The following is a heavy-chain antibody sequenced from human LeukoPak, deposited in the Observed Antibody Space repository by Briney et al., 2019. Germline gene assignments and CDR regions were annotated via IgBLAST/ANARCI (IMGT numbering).Heavy chain of an antibody. D-gene: IGHD6-19*01. V-gene: IGHV4-61*02. J-gene: IGHJ6*03. CDR2: IYTSGST. CDR1: GRSISSVSYY. CDR3: ARDRDIAVAGTGYYYYYMDV. Sequence: PSQTLSLTCTVSGRSISSVSYYWSWIRQPAGKGLEWIGRIYTSGSTNYNPSLKSRVTISVDTSKNQFSLKLSSVTAADTAVYYCARDRDIAVAGTGYYYYYMDVWGKGTTVTVSS.